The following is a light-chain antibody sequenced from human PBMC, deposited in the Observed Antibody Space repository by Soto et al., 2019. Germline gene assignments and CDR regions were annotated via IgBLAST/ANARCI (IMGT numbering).Light chain of an antibody. Sequence: QSVLTQPRSVSGSHGQSVTISCTGTSSEVGGYNYVSWYQQHPGKAPKLMIYDVSKRPSGVPDRFSGSKSGNTASLTISGLQAEDEADYYCCSYAGSYTLVFGGGTKLTVL. CDR2: DVS. CDR1: SSEVGGYNY. V-gene: IGLV2-11*01. CDR3: CSYAGSYTLV. J-gene: IGLJ3*02.